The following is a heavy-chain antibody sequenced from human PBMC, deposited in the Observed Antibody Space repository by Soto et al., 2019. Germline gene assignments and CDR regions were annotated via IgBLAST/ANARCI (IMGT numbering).Heavy chain of an antibody. CDR1: GFSFSIYG. Sequence: QVQLVESGGGVVQPGRSLRLSCVASGFSFSIYGMYWVRQAPGKGLEWVAAISYDRSNKYYVDSVRGRFTISRDNSKNTVYLQMNSLRAEDTAVYYCAKPYSGSPPKNFDYWGQGTLVTVSS. D-gene: IGHD1-26*01. CDR3: AKPYSGSPPKNFDY. V-gene: IGHV3-30*18. J-gene: IGHJ4*01. CDR2: ISYDRSNK.